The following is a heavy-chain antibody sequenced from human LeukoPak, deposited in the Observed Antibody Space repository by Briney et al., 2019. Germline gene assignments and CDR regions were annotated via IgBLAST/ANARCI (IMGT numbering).Heavy chain of an antibody. Sequence: ASVTVSCKASGGTFSSYAISWVRQAPGQGLEWMGGIIPIFGTANYAQKFQGRVTITTDESTSTAYMELSSLRSEDTAVYYCAKDLRYSSSWPNWFDPWGQGTLVTVSS. CDR2: IIPIFGTA. CDR1: GGTFSSYA. J-gene: IGHJ5*02. V-gene: IGHV1-69*05. CDR3: AKDLRYSSSWPNWFDP. D-gene: IGHD6-13*01.